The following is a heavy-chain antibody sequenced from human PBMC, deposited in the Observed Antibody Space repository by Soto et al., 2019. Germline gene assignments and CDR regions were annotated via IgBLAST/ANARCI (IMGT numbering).Heavy chain of an antibody. CDR3: ARDHYTSGWGDS. D-gene: IGHD6-19*01. Sequence: QVQLVQSGTEVKKPGASVKVSCKASGYTFSRYAIHWVRHAPGQRLEWMGWIDAGNGNTKYSEKFQGRVTISRDTSASTAYMELSSLRSDDTAVYYCARDHYTSGWGDSWGQGTLVTVSS. CDR2: IDAGNGNT. V-gene: IGHV1-3*01. CDR1: GYTFSRYA. J-gene: IGHJ4*02.